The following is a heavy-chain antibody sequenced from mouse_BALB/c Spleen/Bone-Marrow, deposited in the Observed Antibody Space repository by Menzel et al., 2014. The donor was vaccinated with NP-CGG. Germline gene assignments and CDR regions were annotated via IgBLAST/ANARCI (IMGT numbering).Heavy chain of an antibody. CDR3: ARYGYDYFDY. CDR1: GFTFTDYY. J-gene: IGHJ2*01. V-gene: IGHV7-3*02. D-gene: IGHD2-2*01. CDR2: IRNKANGYTT. Sequence: EVKLVESGGGLVQPGGSLRLSCATSGFTFTDYYMSWVRQPPGKALEWLVFIRNKANGYTTEYSASVKGRFTISRDNSQSILYLQMNTLRAEDSATYCCARYGYDYFDYWGQGTTLTVSS.